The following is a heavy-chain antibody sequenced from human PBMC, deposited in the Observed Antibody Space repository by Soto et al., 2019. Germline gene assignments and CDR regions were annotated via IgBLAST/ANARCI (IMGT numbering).Heavy chain of an antibody. CDR3: AHFNSAWTLDY. J-gene: IGHJ4*02. V-gene: IGHV2-5*02. CDR2: IYWDDDK. CDR1: GFSLNTSGVD. Sequence: GPTLVNPTQTLTLTCTFSGFSLNTSGVDLGWIRQPPGKALEWLALIYWDDDKRYSPSLKSRLTITKDTSKNQVVLTMTNMDPVDTATYYCAHFNSAWTLDYWGQGTLVTVSS. D-gene: IGHD6-19*01.